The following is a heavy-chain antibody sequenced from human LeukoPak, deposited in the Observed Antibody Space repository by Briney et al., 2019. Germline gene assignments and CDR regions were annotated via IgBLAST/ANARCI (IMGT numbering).Heavy chain of an antibody. Sequence: PGGSLRLSCLGSGFTFSWYGMNWVRQAPGRGLEYVSAISKNGGNTYYVDSVKGRFTISRDNSKNTQYLQMNSLRVEDTAVYFCVKDLSDRDVDYWGQGTLVTVSS. J-gene: IGHJ4*02. V-gene: IGHV3-64D*06. D-gene: IGHD2-21*02. CDR1: GFTFSWYG. CDR2: ISKNGGNT. CDR3: VKDLSDRDVDY.